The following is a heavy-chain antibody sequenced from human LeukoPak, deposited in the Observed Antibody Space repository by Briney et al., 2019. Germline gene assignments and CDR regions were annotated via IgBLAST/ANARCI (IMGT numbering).Heavy chain of an antibody. V-gene: IGHV4-4*07. CDR1: GGSISSYY. J-gene: IGHJ6*02. CDR2: IYTSGST. CDR3: ARVYSSGSYYGMDV. D-gene: IGHD6-19*01. Sequence: SETLSLTCTVSGGSISSYYWSWIRQPAGKGLEWIGRIYTSGSTNYNPSLKSRVTMSVDTSKNQFSLKLSSVTAADTGVYYCARVYSSGSYYGMDVWGQGTTVTVSS.